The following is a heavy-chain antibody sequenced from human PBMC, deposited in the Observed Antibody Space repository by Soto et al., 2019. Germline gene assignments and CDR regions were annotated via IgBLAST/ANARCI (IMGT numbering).Heavy chain of an antibody. D-gene: IGHD6-6*01. Sequence: PGGSLRLSCAASGFTFSSYSMNWVRQAPGKGLEWVSSISSSSSYIYYADSVKGRFTISRDNAKNSLYLQMNSLRAEDTAVYYCARDNIAARPRYSDHWGQGTLVTVSS. CDR3: ARDNIAARPRYSDH. J-gene: IGHJ4*02. CDR2: ISSSSSYI. V-gene: IGHV3-21*01. CDR1: GFTFSSYS.